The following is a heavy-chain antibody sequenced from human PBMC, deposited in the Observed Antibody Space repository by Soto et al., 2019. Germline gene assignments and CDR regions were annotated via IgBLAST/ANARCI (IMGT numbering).Heavy chain of an antibody. CDR1: GFSLSTSGVG. V-gene: IGHV2-5*02. CDR3: AHSLRDYGLGRERANYLDP. J-gene: IGHJ5*02. CDR2: IYWDDDK. D-gene: IGHD3-10*01. Sequence: QITLKESGPTLVRPTQTLTLTCTFSGFSLSTSGVGVAWIRQPPGKALERLAIIYWDDDKRYSPSLKSRITITKDTSKNELILTMTNMAAVDTATYYGAHSLRDYGLGRERANYLDPWGQGTLVTVTS.